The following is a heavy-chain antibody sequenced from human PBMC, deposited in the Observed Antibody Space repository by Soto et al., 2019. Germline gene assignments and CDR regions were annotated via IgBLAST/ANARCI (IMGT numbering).Heavy chain of an antibody. V-gene: IGHV3-21*01. Sequence: EVQLGESGGGLVKPGGSRRLSCAASGFTFSSYSMNWVRQAPGKGLECVSSISSSSSYIYYADSVKGRFTISRDNAKNSLYLQMNSLRAEDTAVYYCARSGSGYPYWYFDLWGRGTLVTVSS. CDR3: ARSGSGYPYWYFDL. D-gene: IGHD3-22*01. CDR1: GFTFSSYS. J-gene: IGHJ2*01. CDR2: ISSSSSYI.